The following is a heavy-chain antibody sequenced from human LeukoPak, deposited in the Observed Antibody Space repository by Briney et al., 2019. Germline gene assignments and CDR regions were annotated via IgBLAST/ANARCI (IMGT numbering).Heavy chain of an antibody. CDR2: ISYDGSNK. CDR1: GFTFSSYA. D-gene: IGHD3-10*01. Sequence: GGSLRLSCAASGFTFSSYAMHWVRQAPGKGLEWVAVISYDGSNKYYADSVKGRFTISRDNSKNTLYLQMNSLRAEDTAVYYCARGEGITMVRGVIIWGQGTLVTVS. CDR3: ARGEGITMVRGVII. J-gene: IGHJ4*02. V-gene: IGHV3-30*04.